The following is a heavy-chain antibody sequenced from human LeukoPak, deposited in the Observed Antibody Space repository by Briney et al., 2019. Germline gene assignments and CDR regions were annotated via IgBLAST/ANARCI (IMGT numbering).Heavy chain of an antibody. CDR3: ARERGDSSGFSLDY. V-gene: IGHV3-53*01. D-gene: IGHD3-22*01. J-gene: IGHJ4*02. CDR2: IYSGGRT. Sequence: GGSLRLSCAASGFTVSNNYMTWVRQAPGKGLEWVSTIYSGGRTYYADSVKGRFTISRDNSKNTLDLQMNSLRAEDTAVYYCARERGDSSGFSLDYWGQGTLVTVS. CDR1: GFTVSNNY.